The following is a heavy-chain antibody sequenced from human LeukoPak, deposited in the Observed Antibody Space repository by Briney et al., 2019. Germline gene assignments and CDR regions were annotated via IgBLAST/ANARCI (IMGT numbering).Heavy chain of an antibody. J-gene: IGHJ4*02. D-gene: IGHD6-25*01. CDR1: GGSFSGYY. CDR3: ARGRSVIDY. V-gene: IGHV4-34*01. Sequence: SETLSLTCAVYGGSFSGYYWSWIRQPPGKGLEWIGEINHSGSTNYNPSLKSRVTISVDTSKTQFSLKLSSVTAADTAVYYCARGRSVIDYWGQGTLVTVSS. CDR2: INHSGST.